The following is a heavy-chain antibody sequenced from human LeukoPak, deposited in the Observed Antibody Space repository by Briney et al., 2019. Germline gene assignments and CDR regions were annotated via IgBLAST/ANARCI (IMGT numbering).Heavy chain of an antibody. V-gene: IGHV1-2*02. CDR1: GYTFTGYY. CDR2: INPNSGGT. Sequence: GASVKVSCKASGYTFTGYYMHWVRQAPGQGLEWVGWINPNSGGTNYAQKFQGRVTMTRDTSISTAYMELSRLRSDDTAVYYCATATTSGNGYYYYMDVWGKGTTVTVSS. D-gene: IGHD3-10*01. CDR3: ATATTSGNGYYYYMDV. J-gene: IGHJ6*03.